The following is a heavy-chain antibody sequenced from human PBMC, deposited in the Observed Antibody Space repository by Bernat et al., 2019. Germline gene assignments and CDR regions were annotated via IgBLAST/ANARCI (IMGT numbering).Heavy chain of an antibody. CDR3: ATGGQRLIQRGMDV. J-gene: IGHJ6*02. CDR1: GFTFSSYG. Sequence: QVQLVESGGGVVQPGRSLRLSCAASGFTFSSYGMHWVRQAPGKGLEWVAVISYDGSNKYYADSVKGRFTISRDNSKNTLYLQMNSLRAEDTAVYYCATGGQRLIQRGMDVWGQGTTVTVSS. V-gene: IGHV3-30*03. D-gene: IGHD3-16*01. CDR2: ISYDGSNK.